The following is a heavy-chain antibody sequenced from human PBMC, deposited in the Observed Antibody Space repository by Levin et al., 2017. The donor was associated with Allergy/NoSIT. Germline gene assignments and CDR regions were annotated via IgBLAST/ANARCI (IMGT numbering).Heavy chain of an antibody. V-gene: IGHV3-11*05. CDR3: AREKGSWYYFDY. Sequence: PGGSLRLSCAASGFTFSDYYMSWIRQAPGKGLEWVSYISSSSSYTNYADSVKGRFTISRDNAKNSLYLQMNSLRAEDTAVYYCAREKGSWYYFDYWGQGTLVTVSS. CDR2: ISSSSSYT. CDR1: GFTFSDYY. J-gene: IGHJ4*02. D-gene: IGHD6-13*01.